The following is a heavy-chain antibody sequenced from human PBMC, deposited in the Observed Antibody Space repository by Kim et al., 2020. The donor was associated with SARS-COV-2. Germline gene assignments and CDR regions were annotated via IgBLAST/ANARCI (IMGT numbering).Heavy chain of an antibody. CDR2: IDPSDSYT. CDR1: GYSFTSYW. J-gene: IGHJ4*02. D-gene: IGHD1-26*01. Sequence: GESLKISCKGSGYSFTSYWISWVRQMPGKGLEWMGRIDPSDSYTNYSPSFQGHVTISADKSISTAYLQWSSLKASDTAMYYCARHANGGSYYWVPFDYWGQGTLVTVSS. V-gene: IGHV5-10-1*01. CDR3: ARHANGGSYYWVPFDY.